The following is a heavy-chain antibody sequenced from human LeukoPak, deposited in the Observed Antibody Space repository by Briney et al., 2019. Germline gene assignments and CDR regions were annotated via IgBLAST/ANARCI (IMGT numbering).Heavy chain of an antibody. CDR1: GFTFSSYS. CDR3: ARRGIDYYDSSGYSNLDY. D-gene: IGHD3-22*01. V-gene: IGHV3-21*01. J-gene: IGHJ4*02. Sequence: GGSLRLSCAASGFTFSSYSMNWVRQAPGKGLEWVSSISSSSYIYYADSVKGRFTISRDNAKNSLYLLMNSLRAEDTAVYYCARRGIDYYDSSGYSNLDYWGQGTLVNVSS. CDR2: ISSSSYI.